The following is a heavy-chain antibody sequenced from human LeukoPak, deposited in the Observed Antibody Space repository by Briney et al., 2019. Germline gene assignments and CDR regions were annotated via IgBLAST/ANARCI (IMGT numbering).Heavy chain of an antibody. J-gene: IGHJ3*02. Sequence: GGPLGLSCAASGFTFSSYDMHWVRQATGKGLEWVSAIGTAGDPYYPGSVKGRFTISRENAKNSLYLQMNSLRAGDTAVYYCAREGPMGAFDIWSQGTMVTVSS. CDR2: IGTAGDP. V-gene: IGHV3-13*05. CDR1: GFTFSSYD. CDR3: AREGPMGAFDI.